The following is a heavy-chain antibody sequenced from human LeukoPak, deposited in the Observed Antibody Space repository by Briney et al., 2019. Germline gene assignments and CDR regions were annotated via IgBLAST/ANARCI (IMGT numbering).Heavy chain of an antibody. CDR3: ARGPGYSSGWYSGANWFDP. D-gene: IGHD6-19*01. CDR2: VKKDESEK. CDR1: GFTFSNNW. Sequence: GSLRLSCAASGFTFSNNWMTWVRQAPGKGLEWVASVKKDESEKYYVDSVKGRFTISRDKAKNSLYLQMNSLRAEDTAVYYCARGPGYSSGWYSGANWFDPWGQGTLVTVSS. J-gene: IGHJ5*02. V-gene: IGHV3-7*01.